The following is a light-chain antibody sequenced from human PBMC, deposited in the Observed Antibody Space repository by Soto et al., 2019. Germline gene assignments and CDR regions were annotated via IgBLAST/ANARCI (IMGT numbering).Light chain of an antibody. CDR3: SSYTSSSTLGHVV. V-gene: IGLV2-14*01. CDR1: SSDVGGYNY. Sequence: QSALTQPASVSGSPGQSITISCTGTSSDVGGYNYVSWYQQHPGKAPKLMIYDVSNRPSGVSNRFSGSESGNTASLTISGLQAEDEADYYCSSYTSSSTLGHVVFGGGTKVTVL. J-gene: IGLJ2*01. CDR2: DVS.